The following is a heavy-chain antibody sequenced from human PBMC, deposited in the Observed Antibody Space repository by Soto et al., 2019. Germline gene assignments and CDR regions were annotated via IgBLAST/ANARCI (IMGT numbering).Heavy chain of an antibody. D-gene: IGHD1-7*01. CDR1: GYTFTGYY. CDR2: INPNSGGT. Sequence: QVQLVQSGAEVKKPGASVKVSCKASGYTFTGYYMHWVRQAPGQGLEWMGWINPNSGGTNYAQKFQGWVTMTRDTSISTAYMELSRLKSDDTAVYYCARPVNGLELSAFDIWGQGTMVTVSS. V-gene: IGHV1-2*04. CDR3: ARPVNGLELSAFDI. J-gene: IGHJ3*02.